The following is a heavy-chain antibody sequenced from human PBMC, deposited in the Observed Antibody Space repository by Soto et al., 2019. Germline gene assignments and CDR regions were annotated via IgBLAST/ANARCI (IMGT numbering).Heavy chain of an antibody. CDR3: AREVRIFVGGYSDEGFVY. CDR2: IWYDGSNK. D-gene: IGHD5-18*01. J-gene: IGHJ4*02. V-gene: IGHV3-33*01. CDR1: GFTFSRYG. Sequence: GGSLRLSCAASGFTFSRYGMHWVRQAPGKGLEWVAVIWYDGSNKYYADSVKGRFTISRDNSKNTLYLQMNSLRAEDTAVYYCAREVRIFVGGYSDEGFVYSGPATRGSVSS.